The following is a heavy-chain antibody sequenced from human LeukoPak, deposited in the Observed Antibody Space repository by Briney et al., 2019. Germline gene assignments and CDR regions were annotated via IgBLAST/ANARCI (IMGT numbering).Heavy chain of an antibody. CDR3: ARSYDTNFDY. Sequence: PSETLSLTCTVSGGSIRSYYWSWIRQPPGKGLEWIGYIYFSGSTSYNPSLKSRVTISVDRSKNQFSLKLSSVAAADTAVYYCARSYDTNFDYWGQGTLVTVSS. V-gene: IGHV4-59*01. D-gene: IGHD3-3*01. CDR1: GGSIRSYY. CDR2: IYFSGST. J-gene: IGHJ4*02.